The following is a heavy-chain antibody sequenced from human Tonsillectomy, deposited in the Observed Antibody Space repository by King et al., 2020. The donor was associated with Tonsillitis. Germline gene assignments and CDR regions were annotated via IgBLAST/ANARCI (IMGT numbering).Heavy chain of an antibody. CDR3: AKALGGVNVPTLNFDH. CDR2: ISGSGSTT. CDR1: GFTFSDFA. D-gene: IGHD3-16*01. V-gene: IGHV3-23*04. Sequence: VQLVESGGGLVQPGGSLRLSCVDSGFTFSDFAMSWVRQAPGKGLEWVSGISGSGSTTKLADSGKGRYSISRDNSRNTVHLQMDSLRPEDTATYYCAKALGGVNVPTLNFDHWGQGTLVTVSS. J-gene: IGHJ4*02.